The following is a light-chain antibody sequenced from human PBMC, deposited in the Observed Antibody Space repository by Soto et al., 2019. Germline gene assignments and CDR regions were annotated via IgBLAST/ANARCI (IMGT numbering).Light chain of an antibody. J-gene: IGKJ3*01. CDR3: QQYNNWPVT. Sequence: EIVMTQSPATLSVSPGERATLSCRASQSVSSNLAWYQQKPGQAPRLLIYGASTRATGIPARFSGIWSGTEFTLTISSLQYEDFAVYYCQQYNNWPVTFGPGTKVDIK. CDR1: QSVSSN. CDR2: GAS. V-gene: IGKV3-15*01.